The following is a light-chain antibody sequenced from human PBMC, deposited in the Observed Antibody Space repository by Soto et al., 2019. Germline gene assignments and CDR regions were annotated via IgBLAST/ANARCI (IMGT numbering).Light chain of an antibody. V-gene: IGKV3-20*01. CDR3: QQYGSSPPYT. CDR1: QSVSSY. J-gene: IGKJ2*01. CDR2: GAS. Sequence: EIVLTQSPGTLSLSPGERATLSCRASQSVSSYLAWYQQKPGQAPRLLMYGASSRATGIADRFSGSGSGTDFTLTISRLEPDDVAVYYCQQYGSSPPYTFGQWTKLEIK.